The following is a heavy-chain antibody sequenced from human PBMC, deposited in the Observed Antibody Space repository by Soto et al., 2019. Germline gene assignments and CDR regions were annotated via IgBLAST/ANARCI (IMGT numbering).Heavy chain of an antibody. V-gene: IGHV1-2*04. J-gene: IGHJ6*03. CDR2: INPNSGGT. CDR3: ARGPGDCTNGVCFNPYYYYYYMDV. CDR1: GYTFTGYY. D-gene: IGHD2-8*01. Sequence: SVKVSCKASGYTFTGYYMHWVRHAPGQGLEWMGWINPNSGGTNYAQKFQGWVTMTRDTSISTAYMELSRLRSDDTAVYYCARGPGDCTNGVCFNPYYYYYYMDVWGKGTTVTVSS.